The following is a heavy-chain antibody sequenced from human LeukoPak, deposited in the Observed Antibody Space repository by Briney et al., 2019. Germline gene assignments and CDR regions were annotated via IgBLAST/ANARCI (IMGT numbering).Heavy chain of an antibody. CDR1: GYTFTSYG. V-gene: IGHV1-18*01. CDR3: ARDQDCSGGSCFYFGGTAFDI. Sequence: ASVNVSCKASGYTFTSYGISWVRQAPGQGLEWMGWISAYNGNTNYAQKLQGRVTMTTDTSTSTAYMELRSLRSDDTAVYYCARDQDCSGGSCFYFGGTAFDIWGQGTMVTVSS. CDR2: ISAYNGNT. J-gene: IGHJ3*02. D-gene: IGHD2-15*01.